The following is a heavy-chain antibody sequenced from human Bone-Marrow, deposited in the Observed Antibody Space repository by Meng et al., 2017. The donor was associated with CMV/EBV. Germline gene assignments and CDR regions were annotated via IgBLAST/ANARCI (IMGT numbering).Heavy chain of an antibody. Sequence: GGSLRLSCAASGFTFSDYYMSWIRQAPGKGLEWVAYISSSGSTIYYADSVKGRFTISRDNAKNSLYLQMNSLRAEDTAVYYCARDYPLHRGRYYDSSGYYTNWGQGTLVTVSS. CDR3: ARDYPLHRGRYYDSSGYYTN. J-gene: IGHJ4*02. CDR1: GFTFSDYY. CDR2: ISSSGSTI. V-gene: IGHV3-11*01. D-gene: IGHD3-22*01.